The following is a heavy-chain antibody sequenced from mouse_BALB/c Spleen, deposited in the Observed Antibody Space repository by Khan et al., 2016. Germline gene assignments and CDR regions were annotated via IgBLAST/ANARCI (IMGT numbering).Heavy chain of an antibody. J-gene: IGHJ2*01. CDR2: IYPGDGDT. Sequence: QVQLQQPGAELVRPGSSVKISCKASGYAFSSYWMNWAKQRPGQGLEWIGQIYPGDGDTNYNGKFKGKATLTADKSSSTAYIQLSSLTSDDSAVYFCARSESSTIITYYFDYWGQGTTLTVSS. V-gene: IGHV1-80*01. CDR3: ARSESSTIITYYFDY. CDR1: GYAFSSYW. D-gene: IGHD2-4*01.